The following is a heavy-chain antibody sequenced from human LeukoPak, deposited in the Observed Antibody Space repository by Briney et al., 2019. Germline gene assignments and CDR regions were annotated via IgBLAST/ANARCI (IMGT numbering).Heavy chain of an antibody. CDR1: GGSISSSSYY. D-gene: IGHD1-26*01. Sequence: SETLSLTCTVSGGSISSSSYYWGWIRQPPGKGLEWIGSIYYSGSTCYNPSLKSRVTISVDTSKNQFSLKLSSVTAADTAVYYCARDAERLTDAFDIWGQGTMVTVSS. CDR2: IYYSGST. J-gene: IGHJ3*02. CDR3: ARDAERLTDAFDI. V-gene: IGHV4-39*02.